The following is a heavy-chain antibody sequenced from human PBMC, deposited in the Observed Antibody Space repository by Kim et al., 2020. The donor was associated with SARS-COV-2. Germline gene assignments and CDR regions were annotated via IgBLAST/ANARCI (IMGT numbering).Heavy chain of an antibody. CDR1: GGSISSSSYY. J-gene: IGHJ4*02. D-gene: IGHD5-18*01. Sequence: SETLSLTCTVSGGSISSSSYYWGWIRQPPGKGLEWIGSIYYSGSTYYNPSLKSRVTISSDTSKNQFSLKLSTVTAADTAEYYCARRGYSYGFGGRGGWYFDYWGQETLVTVSS. CDR3: ARRGYSYGFGGRGGWYFDY. CDR2: IYYSGST. V-gene: IGHV4-39*01.